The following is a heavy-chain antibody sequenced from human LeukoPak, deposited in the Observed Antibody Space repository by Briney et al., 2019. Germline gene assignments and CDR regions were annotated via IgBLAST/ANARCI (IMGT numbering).Heavy chain of an antibody. CDR1: GFTFSSYA. CDR3: ARSRLSYYYGSGSCIDY. CDR2: ISYDGSNK. D-gene: IGHD3-10*01. Sequence: GWSVRLSCAASGFTFSSYAMHWVRPAPGKGLAGVAVISYDGSNKYYADSVKGRFTISRDNSKNTLYLQMNSLRAEDTAVYYCARSRLSYYYGSGSCIDYWGQGTLVTVSS. J-gene: IGHJ4*02. V-gene: IGHV3-30-3*01.